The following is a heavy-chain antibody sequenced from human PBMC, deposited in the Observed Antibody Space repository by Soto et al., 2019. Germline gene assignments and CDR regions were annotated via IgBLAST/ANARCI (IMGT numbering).Heavy chain of an antibody. D-gene: IGHD3-16*01. CDR3: MATYRLGCSSAKKDAFDI. CDR1: GGTFSSYA. CDR2: IIPIFGTA. Sequence: SVQVTCKASGGTFSSYAISWVRQAPGQGLEWMGGIIPIFGTANYAKKFHGRVTITADESTSTAYMELSSLRSEDTAVYYCMATYRLGCSSAKKDAFDIWGQGTMVTVSS. V-gene: IGHV1-69*13. J-gene: IGHJ3*02.